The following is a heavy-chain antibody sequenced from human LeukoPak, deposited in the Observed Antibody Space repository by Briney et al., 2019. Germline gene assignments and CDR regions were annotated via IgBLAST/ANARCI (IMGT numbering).Heavy chain of an antibody. CDR1: GYTFTSYG. J-gene: IGHJ6*02. Sequence: ASVKVSCKASGYTFTSYGISWVRQAPGQGLEWMGWISAYNGNTNYAQKLQGRVTMTTDTSTSTAYMELRSLRSDDTAVYYCARDKSGYDLYYYYGMDVWGQGTTVTVSS. D-gene: IGHD5-12*01. V-gene: IGHV1-18*01. CDR2: ISAYNGNT. CDR3: ARDKSGYDLYYYYGMDV.